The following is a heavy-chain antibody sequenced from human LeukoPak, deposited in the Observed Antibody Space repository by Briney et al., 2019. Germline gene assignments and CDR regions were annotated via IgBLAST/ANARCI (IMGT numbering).Heavy chain of an antibody. D-gene: IGHD2-15*01. V-gene: IGHV3-21*01. CDR3: ARDDKWSQLGMDV. CDR1: GFTSSSYS. Sequence: PGGSLRLSCAASGFTSSSYSMNWVRQAPGKGLEWVSSISSSSSYIYYADSVKGRFTISRDNAKNSLYLQMNSLRAEDTAVYYCARDDKWSQLGMDVWGQGTTVTVSS. J-gene: IGHJ6*02. CDR2: ISSSSSYI.